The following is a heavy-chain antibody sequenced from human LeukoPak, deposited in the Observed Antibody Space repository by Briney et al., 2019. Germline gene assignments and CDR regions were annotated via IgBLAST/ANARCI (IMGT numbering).Heavy chain of an antibody. D-gene: IGHD3-10*01. Sequence: SETLSLTCAVYGGSFSGYYWSWIRQPPGTGLEWIGEINHSGRTNYNPSLKSRVTISVDTSKNQFSLKLSSVTAADTAVYYCARTKEYYYGSGTYYKEEKYYHYYGMDVWGRGTTVTVSS. CDR3: ARTKEYYYGSGTYYKEEKYYHYYGMDV. CDR1: GGSFSGYY. V-gene: IGHV4-34*01. CDR2: INHSGRT. J-gene: IGHJ6*02.